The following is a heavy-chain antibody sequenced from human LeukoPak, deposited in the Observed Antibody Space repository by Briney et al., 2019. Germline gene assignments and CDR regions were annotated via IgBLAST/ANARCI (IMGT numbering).Heavy chain of an antibody. CDR1: GFTFDDYT. CDR3: ARDNDRKDDS. V-gene: IGHV3-43*01. Sequence: GGSLRLSCAASGFTFDDYTMHWVRQAPGKGLEWVSLISWDGGSTYYADSVKGRFTISRDNAKNSLYLQMNSLRAEDTAVYYCARDNDRKDDSWGQGTLVTVSS. CDR2: ISWDGGST. J-gene: IGHJ4*02.